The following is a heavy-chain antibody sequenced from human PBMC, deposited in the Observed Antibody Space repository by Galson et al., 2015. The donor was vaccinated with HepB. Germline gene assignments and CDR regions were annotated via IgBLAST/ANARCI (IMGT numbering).Heavy chain of an antibody. CDR3: ARDNSGYFDY. D-gene: IGHD6-25*01. Sequence: SLRLSCAVSGFTFSNFWMTWVRQAPGKGLEWVANIRQDGNDINYADSVKGRFTISRDNAKNSLFLQMNSLRVEDTAVYYCARDNSGYFDYWGQGTLVTVSS. V-gene: IGHV3-7*01. CDR2: IRQDGNDI. CDR1: GFTFSNFW. J-gene: IGHJ4*02.